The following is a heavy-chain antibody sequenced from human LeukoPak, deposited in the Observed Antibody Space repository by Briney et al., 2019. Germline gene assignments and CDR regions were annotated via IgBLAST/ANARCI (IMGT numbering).Heavy chain of an antibody. V-gene: IGHV4-34*01. Sequence: SETLSLTCAVYGGSFSGYYWSWIRQPPGKGLEWIGEINHSGTTNYNPSLKSRVTISVDTSKNQFSLELSPVTAADTAVYYCARSYSGYDAVDYWGQGTLVTVSS. J-gene: IGHJ4*02. CDR3: ARSYSGYDAVDY. D-gene: IGHD5-12*01. CDR1: GGSFSGYY. CDR2: INHSGTT.